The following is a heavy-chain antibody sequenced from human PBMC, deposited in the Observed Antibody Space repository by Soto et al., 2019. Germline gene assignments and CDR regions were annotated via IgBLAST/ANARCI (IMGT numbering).Heavy chain of an antibody. CDR2: MYYTGAS. CDR1: RGSISTYY. J-gene: IGHJ6*02. Sequence: QVQLQESGPGLVKPSETLSLTCAVSRGSISTYYWSWIRQSPGKGLEWIGYMYYTGASDYNPSLKNRVSISLDTSTNQVSLKLSSVTAADTAVYYCARSYCNSSTCYRWAEHYYFGMDVWGQGTTVTVSS. V-gene: IGHV4-59*08. D-gene: IGHD2-2*01. CDR3: ARSYCNSSTCYRWAEHYYFGMDV.